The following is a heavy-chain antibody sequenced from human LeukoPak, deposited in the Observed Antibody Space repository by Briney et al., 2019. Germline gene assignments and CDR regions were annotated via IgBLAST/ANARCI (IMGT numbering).Heavy chain of an antibody. V-gene: IGHV1-58*02. CDR1: GFTFTSSA. CDR2: IVVGSGNT. Sequence: SVKVPCKASGFTFTSSAMQWVRQARGQRLEWIGWIVVGSGNTNYAQKLQGRVTMTTDTSTSTAYMGLRSLRSDDTAVYYCARDPRYYYDSSGYYPFDYWGQGTLVTVSS. CDR3: ARDPRYYYDSSGYYPFDY. D-gene: IGHD3-22*01. J-gene: IGHJ4*02.